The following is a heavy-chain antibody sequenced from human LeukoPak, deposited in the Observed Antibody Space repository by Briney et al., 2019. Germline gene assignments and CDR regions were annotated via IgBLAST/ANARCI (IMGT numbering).Heavy chain of an antibody. Sequence: GESLQISCKGSGYGFTSYWIGWVRPMPGKGLEWMGIIYPGDSDTRYSPSFQGQVTISADKSISTAYLQWSSLKASDTAMYYCARSKVPAAMLGDYWGQGTLVTVSS. D-gene: IGHD2-2*01. V-gene: IGHV5-51*01. CDR1: GYGFTSYW. CDR3: ARSKVPAAMLGDY. J-gene: IGHJ4*02. CDR2: IYPGDSDT.